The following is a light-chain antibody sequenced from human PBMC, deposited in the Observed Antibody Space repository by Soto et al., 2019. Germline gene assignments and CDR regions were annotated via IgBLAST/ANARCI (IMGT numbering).Light chain of an antibody. CDR3: QQYNNWPRT. Sequence: EIVMTQSPVTLSVSPGERATLSCRASQSVSSTLAWYQQKPGQAPRLLIYGASTRAAGIPARFSGSGSGTEFTLTISSLQSEDFAVYYCQQYNNWPRTFGQGTKVEIK. CDR2: GAS. J-gene: IGKJ1*01. V-gene: IGKV3-15*01. CDR1: QSVSST.